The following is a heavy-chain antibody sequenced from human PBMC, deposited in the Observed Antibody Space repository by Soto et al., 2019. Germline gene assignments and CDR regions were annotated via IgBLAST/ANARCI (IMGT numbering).Heavy chain of an antibody. D-gene: IGHD2-8*01. Sequence: ASVKVSCKASGYTFTSYGISWVRQAPGQGLEWMGWISAYNGNTNYAQKLQGRVTMTTDTSTSTALMELRSLRSDDTAVYYCARDHMAPFDIVLMVYERDLFDYWGQGTLVTVSS. J-gene: IGHJ4*02. CDR2: ISAYNGNT. CDR3: ARDHMAPFDIVLMVYERDLFDY. V-gene: IGHV1-18*01. CDR1: GYTFTSYG.